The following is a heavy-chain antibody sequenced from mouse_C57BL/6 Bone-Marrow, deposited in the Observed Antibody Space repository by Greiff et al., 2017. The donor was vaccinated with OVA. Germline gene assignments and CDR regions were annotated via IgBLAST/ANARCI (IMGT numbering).Heavy chain of an antibody. CDR3: ARAGRWLLRFAY. D-gene: IGHD2-3*01. Sequence: VQLKQSGGGLVKPGGSLKLSCAASGFTFSSYAMSWVRQTPEKRLEWVATISDGGSYTYYPDNVKGRFTISRDNAKNNLYLQMSHLKSEDTAMYYCARAGRWLLRFAYWGQGTLVTVSA. CDR2: ISDGGSYT. CDR1: GFTFSSYA. V-gene: IGHV5-4*01. J-gene: IGHJ3*01.